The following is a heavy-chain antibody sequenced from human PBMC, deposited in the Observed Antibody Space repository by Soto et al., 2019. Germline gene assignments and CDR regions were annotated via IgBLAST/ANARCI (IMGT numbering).Heavy chain of an antibody. CDR1: GFTFSDYY. CDR3: ASSLYSSSWYSIGYMDV. J-gene: IGHJ6*03. Sequence: GSLRLSCAASGFTFSDYYMSWIRQAPGKGLEWASYISSSGSTIYYADSVKGRFTISRDNAKNSLYLQMNSLRAEDTAVYYCASSLYSSSWYSIGYMDVWGKGTTVTVSS. V-gene: IGHV3-11*01. CDR2: ISSSGSTI. D-gene: IGHD6-13*01.